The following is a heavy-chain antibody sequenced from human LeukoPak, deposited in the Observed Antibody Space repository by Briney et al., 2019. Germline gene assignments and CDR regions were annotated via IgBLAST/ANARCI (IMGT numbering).Heavy chain of an antibody. J-gene: IGHJ4*02. V-gene: IGHV3-21*01. CDR2: ISGSGGDT. CDR3: ARFFTAPDY. Sequence: PGGSLRLSCAASGFTFSRNGMTWVRQAPGKGLEWVSAISGSGGDTYYADSVKGRFTISRDNANNSLFLHMNSLGVEDTGVYYCARFFTAPDYWGQGTLVTVSS. CDR1: GFTFSRNG. D-gene: IGHD3-16*01.